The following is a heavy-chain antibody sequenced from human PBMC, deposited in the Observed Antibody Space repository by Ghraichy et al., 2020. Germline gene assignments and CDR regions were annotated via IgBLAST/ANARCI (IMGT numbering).Heavy chain of an antibody. D-gene: IGHD1-26*01. CDR1: GGSFSGYY. CDR2: INHSGST. CDR3: ARVWEPSLIDY. J-gene: IGHJ4*02. V-gene: IGHV4-34*01. Sequence: SQTLSLTCAVYGGSFSGYYWSWIRQPPGKGLEWIGEINHSGSTNYNPSLKSRVTISVDTSKNQFSLKLSSVTAADTAVYYCARVWEPSLIDYWGQGTLVTVSS.